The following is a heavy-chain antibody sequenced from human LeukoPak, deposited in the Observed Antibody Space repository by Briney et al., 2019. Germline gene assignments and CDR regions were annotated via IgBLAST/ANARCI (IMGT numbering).Heavy chain of an antibody. CDR2: INHSEST. Sequence: SETLSLTCAVYGGSFSGYYWSWIRQPPGKGLEWIGEINHSESTNYNPSLKSRVTISVDTSKNQFSLKLSSVTAADTAVYYCARRPIGVVVAAKYYFDYWGQGTLVTVSS. D-gene: IGHD2-15*01. CDR3: ARRPIGVVVAAKYYFDY. J-gene: IGHJ4*02. CDR1: GGSFSGYY. V-gene: IGHV4-34*01.